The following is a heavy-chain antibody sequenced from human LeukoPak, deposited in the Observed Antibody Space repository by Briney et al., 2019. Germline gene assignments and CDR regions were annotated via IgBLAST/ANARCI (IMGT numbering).Heavy chain of an antibody. J-gene: IGHJ4*02. CDR2: ISGSGGST. D-gene: IGHD3-3*01. CDR1: GFTFSSYA. CDR3: AKSLGDITIFGGVKKYYFDY. Sequence: GGSLRLSCAASGFTFSSYAMSWVRQAPGKGLEWVSAISGSGGSTYYADSVKGRFTISRDNSKNTLYLQMNSLRAEDTAVYYCAKSLGDITIFGGVKKYYFDYWGQGTLVTVSS. V-gene: IGHV3-23*01.